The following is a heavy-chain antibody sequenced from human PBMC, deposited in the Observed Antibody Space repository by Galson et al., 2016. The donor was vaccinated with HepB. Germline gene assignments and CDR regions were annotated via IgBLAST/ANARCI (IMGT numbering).Heavy chain of an antibody. CDR1: GLTFSTYA. J-gene: IGHJ6*02. CDR3: AIPAYGGAHFYYDMDV. D-gene: IGHD2-2*01. CDR2: ISNSGDST. V-gene: IGHV3-23*01. Sequence: SLRLSCAASGLTFSTYAMSWVRQAPGKGLEWVSVISNSGDSTYYADSVQGRFTISRDNSKNTLYLQMNGLRAAGTAVYYCAIPAYGGAHFYYDMDVWGQGTTVTVSS.